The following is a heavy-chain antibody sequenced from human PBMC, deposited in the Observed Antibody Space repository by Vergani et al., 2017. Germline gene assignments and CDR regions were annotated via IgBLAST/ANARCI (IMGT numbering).Heavy chain of an antibody. J-gene: IGHJ5*02. CDR2: IDPSDSYT. V-gene: IGHV5-10-1*03. CDR1: GYSFTSYW. Sequence: EVQLVQSGAEVKKPGESLRISCKGSGYSFTSYWISWVRQMPGKGLDWMGRIDPSDSYTNYSPSFQGHVPSSADKSISTAYLQWSSLKASDTAMYYCARVGWSYYDSSGYYYAPGGWFDPWGQGTLVTVSS. CDR3: ARVGWSYYDSSGYYYAPGGWFDP. D-gene: IGHD3-22*01.